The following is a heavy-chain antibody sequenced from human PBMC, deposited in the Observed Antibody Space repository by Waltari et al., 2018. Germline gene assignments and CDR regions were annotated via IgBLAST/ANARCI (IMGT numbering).Heavy chain of an antibody. V-gene: IGHV4-34*01. CDR1: GGSFSGYY. CDR3: ARHPGYSYGLGAYYYGMDV. J-gene: IGHJ6*02. Sequence: QVQLQQWGAGLLKPSETLSLTCAVYGGSFSGYYWSWIRQPPGTGLEWIGEINQSGNTNYNPSLKSRVTIAVDTAKNQFSLKLSSVTAAETAVYYCARHPGYSYGLGAYYYGMDVWGQGTTVTVSS. D-gene: IGHD5-18*01. CDR2: INQSGNT.